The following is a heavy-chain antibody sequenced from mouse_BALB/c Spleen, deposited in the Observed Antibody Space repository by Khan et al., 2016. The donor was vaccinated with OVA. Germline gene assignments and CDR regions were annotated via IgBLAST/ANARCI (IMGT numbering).Heavy chain of an antibody. J-gene: IGHJ3*01. Sequence: VQLKESGPEVVKPGASVKMSCKASGYTFTSYVMHWVRQKPGQGLEWIGYIYPFNDATKFNEKFNGKATLTSDKSSRTAYMELSSLTSEDSAVYCCASVGSYYVSFVYWGQGTLVTVSA. D-gene: IGHD1-1*01. CDR2: IYPFNDAT. CDR3: ASVGSYYVSFVY. CDR1: GYTFTSYV. V-gene: IGHV1S136*01.